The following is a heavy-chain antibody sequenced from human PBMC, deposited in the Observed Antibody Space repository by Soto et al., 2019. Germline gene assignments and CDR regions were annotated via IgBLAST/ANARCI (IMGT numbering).Heavy chain of an antibody. CDR2: MSYDGSYK. CDR3: AKDLLENNKKKHYYGMDV. Sequence: GGSLRLSCAASGFKFSSYGIHWVRLAPGKGLEWVAVMSYDGSYKYSADSGKGRFTISRDNSKNTLYLQMNSLRVEDTAVYYCAKDLLENNKKKHYYGMDVWGQGTTVTVSS. CDR1: GFKFSSYG. V-gene: IGHV3-30*18. J-gene: IGHJ6*02. D-gene: IGHD2-15*01.